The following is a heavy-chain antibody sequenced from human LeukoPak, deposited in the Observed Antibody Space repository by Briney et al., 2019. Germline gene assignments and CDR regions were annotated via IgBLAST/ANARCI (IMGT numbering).Heavy chain of an antibody. J-gene: IGHJ1*01. Sequence: PGGSLRLSCAASGFIFDDYGMTWVRHAPGKGLEWVSGITWNGGYTGYADSVKGRFTISRDNAKNSLYLQMNSLRAEDTALYYCAGTYYYDSSGFYPEFFQHWGQGTLVIISS. CDR1: GFIFDDYG. D-gene: IGHD3-22*01. CDR2: ITWNGGYT. V-gene: IGHV3-20*04. CDR3: AGTYYYDSSGFYPEFFQH.